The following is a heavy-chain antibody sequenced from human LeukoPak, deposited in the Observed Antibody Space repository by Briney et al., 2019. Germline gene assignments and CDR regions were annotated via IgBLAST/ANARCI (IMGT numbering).Heavy chain of an antibody. V-gene: IGHV4-34*01. Sequence: SETLSLTCAVYGGSFSGYYWSWIRQPPGKGLEWIGEINHSGSTNYNPSLKSRVTISVDTSKNQFSLKLSSVTAADTAVYYCARGWGHIVATIIGNEREPFDYWGQGTLVTVSS. D-gene: IGHD5-12*01. CDR3: ARGWGHIVATIIGNEREPFDY. CDR2: INHSGST. J-gene: IGHJ4*02. CDR1: GGSFSGYY.